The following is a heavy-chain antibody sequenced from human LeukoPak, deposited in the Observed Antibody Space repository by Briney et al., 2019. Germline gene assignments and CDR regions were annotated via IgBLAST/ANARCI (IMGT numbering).Heavy chain of an antibody. CDR2: IYYSGTT. D-gene: IGHD3-22*01. CDR1: GGSISSDY. CDR3: ARRIVRGDYYSDDS. Sequence: SETLSLTCTVSGGSISSDYWNWIRQPPGKGLEWIGYIYYSGTTYYNPSLKGRVAISLDTSKNQFSLNLNSVTAADTAMYYCARRIVRGDYYSDDSWGQGTLVTVSS. J-gene: IGHJ4*02. V-gene: IGHV4-59*08.